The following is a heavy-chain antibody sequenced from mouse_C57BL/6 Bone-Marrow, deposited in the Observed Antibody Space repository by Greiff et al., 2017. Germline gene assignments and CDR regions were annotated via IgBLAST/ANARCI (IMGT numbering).Heavy chain of an antibody. V-gene: IGHV5-12*01. CDR2: ISNGGGST. CDR3: ARQKFTTVVDYYAMDY. CDR1: GFTFSDYY. J-gene: IGHJ4*01. Sequence: DVKLVESGGGLVQPGGSLKLSCAASGFTFSDYYMYWVRQTPEKRLEWVAYISNGGGSTYYPDTVKGRFTISRDNAKNTLYLQMSRLKSEDTAMYYCARQKFTTVVDYYAMDYWGQGTSVTVSS. D-gene: IGHD1-1*01.